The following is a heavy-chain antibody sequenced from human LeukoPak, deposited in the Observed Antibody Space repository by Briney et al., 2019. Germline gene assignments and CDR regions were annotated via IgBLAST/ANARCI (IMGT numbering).Heavy chain of an antibody. CDR2: INHSGST. CDR3: ARLPFYGPDY. V-gene: IGHV4-34*01. D-gene: IGHD4-17*01. Sequence: SETLSLTCAVYGGSFSGYYWNWIRQPPGKGLEWIGEINHSGSTNYNPSLKSRVTISVDTSKNQFSLKLSSVTAADTAVYYCARLPFYGPDYWGQGTLVTVSS. CDR1: GGSFSGYY. J-gene: IGHJ4*02.